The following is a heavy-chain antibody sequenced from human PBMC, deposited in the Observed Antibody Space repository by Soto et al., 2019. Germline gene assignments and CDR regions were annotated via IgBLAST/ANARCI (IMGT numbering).Heavy chain of an antibody. Sequence: SETLSLTCTVSGGSISSGDYYWSWIRQPPGKGLEWIGYIYYSGSTYYNPSLKSRVTISVDTSKNQFSLKLSSVTAADTAVYYCARAPPLKYTYGLRGAFDSWGQGKMVTVSS. J-gene: IGHJ3*02. CDR2: IYYSGST. CDR3: ARAPPLKYTYGLRGAFDS. V-gene: IGHV4-30-4*01. D-gene: IGHD5-18*01. CDR1: GGSISSGDYY.